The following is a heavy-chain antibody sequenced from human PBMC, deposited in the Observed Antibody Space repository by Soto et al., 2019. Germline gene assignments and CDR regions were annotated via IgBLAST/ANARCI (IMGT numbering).Heavy chain of an antibody. CDR3: ARAPMPAAYYCARDGGYYGSGSYAYFQH. CDR2: ISAYNGNT. V-gene: IGHV1-18*01. Sequence: ASVKVSCKASGYTFTSYGISWVRQAPGQGLEWMGWISAYNGNTNYAQKLQGRVTMTTDTSTSTAYMELRSLRSDDTAVYYCARAPMPAAYYCARDGGYYGSGSYAYFQHWGQGTLVTVSS. J-gene: IGHJ1*01. CDR1: GYTFTSYG. D-gene: IGHD3-10*01.